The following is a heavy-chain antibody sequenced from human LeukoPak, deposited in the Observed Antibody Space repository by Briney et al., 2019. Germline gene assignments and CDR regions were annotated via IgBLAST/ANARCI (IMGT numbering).Heavy chain of an antibody. Sequence: ASVKVSCKASGGTFSSYAMHWVRQAPGQRLEWMGWINAGNGNTKYSQRFQGRVTITRDTSASTAYMELSSLRSEDTAVYYCARNIYCSSTSCMLDPWGQGTLVTVSS. D-gene: IGHD2-2*01. J-gene: IGHJ5*02. CDR3: ARNIYCSSTSCMLDP. CDR2: INAGNGNT. V-gene: IGHV1-3*01. CDR1: GGTFSSYA.